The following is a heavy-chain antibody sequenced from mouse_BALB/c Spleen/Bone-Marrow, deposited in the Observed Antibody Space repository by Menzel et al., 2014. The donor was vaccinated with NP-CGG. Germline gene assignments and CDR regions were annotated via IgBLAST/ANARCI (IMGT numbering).Heavy chain of an antibody. J-gene: IGHJ2*01. CDR2: IDPANGNT. CDR1: GFNIKDTY. D-gene: IGHD2-4*01. CDR3: ALYYDYDVGY. V-gene: IGHV14-3*02. Sequence: EVQLQQSGAELVKPGASVKLSCTASGFNIKDTYMHWVKQRPEQGLEWIGRIDPANGNTKYDPKFQGKATITADTSSNTASLQLSSLTSEDTAVYYCALYYDYDVGYWGQGTTLTVSS.